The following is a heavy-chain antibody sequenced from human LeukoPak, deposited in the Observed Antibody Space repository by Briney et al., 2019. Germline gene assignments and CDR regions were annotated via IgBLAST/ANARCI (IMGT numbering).Heavy chain of an antibody. J-gene: IGHJ6*02. Sequence: PSETLSLTCTVSGGSISSYYWSWIRQPPGKGLEWIGYIYYSGSTNYNPSLKSRVTISVDTSKNQFSPKLSSVTAADTAVYYCATAYDFWSGYSYYYYYYGMDVWGQGTTVTVSS. CDR1: GGSISSYY. D-gene: IGHD3-3*01. CDR3: ATAYDFWSGYSYYYYYYGMDV. V-gene: IGHV4-59*12. CDR2: IYYSGST.